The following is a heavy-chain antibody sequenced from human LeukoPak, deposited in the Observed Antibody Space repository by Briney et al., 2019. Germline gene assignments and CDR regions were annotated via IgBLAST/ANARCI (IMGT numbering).Heavy chain of an antibody. Sequence: GGSLRLSCAASGFTFSSYSMNWVRQAPGKGLEWVSYISSSSSTIYYADSVKSRFTISRDNAKNSLYLQMNSLRAEDTAVYYCARDTDWLLFKNYYYYGMDVWGQGTTVTVSS. V-gene: IGHV3-48*01. D-gene: IGHD3/OR15-3a*01. CDR1: GFTFSSYS. J-gene: IGHJ6*02. CDR2: ISSSSSTI. CDR3: ARDTDWLLFKNYYYYGMDV.